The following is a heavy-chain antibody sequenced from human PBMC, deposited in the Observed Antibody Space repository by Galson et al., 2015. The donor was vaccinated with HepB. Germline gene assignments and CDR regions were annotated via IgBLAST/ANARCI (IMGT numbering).Heavy chain of an antibody. D-gene: IGHD1-26*01. CDR2: ISSSSSYI. J-gene: IGHJ6*02. Sequence: SLRLSCAASGFTFSSYSMNWVRQAPGKGLEWVSSISSSSSYIYYADSVKGRFTISRDNAKNSLYLQMNSLRAEDTAVYYCARDRVGAGSYYYYGMDVWGQGTTVTVSS. V-gene: IGHV3-21*01. CDR1: GFTFSSYS. CDR3: ARDRVGAGSYYYYGMDV.